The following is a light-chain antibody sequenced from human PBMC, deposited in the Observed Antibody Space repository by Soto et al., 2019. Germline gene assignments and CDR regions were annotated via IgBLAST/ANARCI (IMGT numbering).Light chain of an antibody. V-gene: IGKV1-5*03. CDR2: KAS. CDR1: QSISIY. Sequence: DIQMTQSPSSLSASVGDRVTITCRASQSISIYLNWYQQKPGKAPNLLIYKASRLETGVPSRFSGSGSGTEFTLTISFLQPDDFATYYCQQYNSYSPLTFGGGTKVDIK. CDR3: QQYNSYSPLT. J-gene: IGKJ4*01.